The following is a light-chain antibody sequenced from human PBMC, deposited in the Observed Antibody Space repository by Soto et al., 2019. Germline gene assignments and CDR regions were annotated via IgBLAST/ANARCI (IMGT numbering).Light chain of an antibody. CDR3: MQHVSSPTSRT. V-gene: IGKV3-20*01. CDR1: QSVSSSY. CDR2: GAS. Sequence: ETVLTQSPGTLSLSPGERATLFCRASQSVSSSYLAWYQQKPGQAPRLLIYGASSRATVILDMLSVSGSATDFTLTIRRLEPEDLAVDYCMQHVSSPTSRTFGQGTKVKIK. J-gene: IGKJ1*01.